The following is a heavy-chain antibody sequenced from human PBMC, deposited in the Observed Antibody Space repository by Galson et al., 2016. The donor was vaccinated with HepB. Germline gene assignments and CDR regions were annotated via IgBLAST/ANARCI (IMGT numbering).Heavy chain of an antibody. CDR3: ARDPRQLGYYYHYGMDV. CDR1: GFTFSTYT. D-gene: IGHD6-13*01. CDR2: ITSSSDTI. V-gene: IGHV3-48*02. J-gene: IGHJ6*02. Sequence: SLRLSCAASGFTFSTYTMNWVRQAPGKGLEWVSYITSSSDTIYYADSVKGRFTISRDNAKNSLYLQMNSLRDEDTAVYYCARDPRQLGYYYHYGMDVWGQGTTVTVSS.